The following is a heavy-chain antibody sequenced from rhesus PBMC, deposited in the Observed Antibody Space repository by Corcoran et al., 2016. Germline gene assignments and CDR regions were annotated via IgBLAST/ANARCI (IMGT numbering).Heavy chain of an antibody. J-gene: IGHJ6*01. D-gene: IGHD4-29*01. CDR1: GDSIISGYA. CDR3: ASGLHYGAPNFGLDS. V-gene: IGHV4-127*01. CDR2: MGG. Sequence: QVQLKESGPGLVKPSETLSLTCTVSGDSIISGYAWSWISQPPGKGLEWIGYMGGYSNPSLKSRVTISKDTSKNQFSLNLTSVTAADTAVYYCASGLHYGAPNFGLDSWGQGVVVTVSS.